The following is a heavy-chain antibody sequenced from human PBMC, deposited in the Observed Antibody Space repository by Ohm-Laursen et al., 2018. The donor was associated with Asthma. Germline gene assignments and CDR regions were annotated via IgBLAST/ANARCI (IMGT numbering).Heavy chain of an antibody. CDR2: INPSVGST. Sequence: ASVTVSCKASGYTFTSYYMHWVRQAPGQGIEWMGIINPSVGSTSYAQKFQGRVTMTRDTSTSTVYMELSSLRSEDTAVYYCARDTGVVPAANYGMDVWGQGTTVTVSS. V-gene: IGHV1-46*01. CDR3: ARDTGVVPAANYGMDV. D-gene: IGHD2-2*01. CDR1: GYTFTSYY. J-gene: IGHJ6*02.